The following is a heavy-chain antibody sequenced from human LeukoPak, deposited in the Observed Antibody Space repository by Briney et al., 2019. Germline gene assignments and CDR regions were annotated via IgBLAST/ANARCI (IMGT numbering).Heavy chain of an antibody. V-gene: IGHV3-23*01. D-gene: IGHD5-18*01. Sequence: PGGSLRLSCAASGFSVSSNYMNWVRQAPGKGLEWVSAISGSGGTTYYADSVKGRFTISRDNSENTLYLHMNSLRAEDTAVYYCARRAYSYGYPSKIDYWGQGTLVTVSS. J-gene: IGHJ4*02. CDR3: ARRAYSYGYPSKIDY. CDR1: GFSVSSNY. CDR2: ISGSGGTT.